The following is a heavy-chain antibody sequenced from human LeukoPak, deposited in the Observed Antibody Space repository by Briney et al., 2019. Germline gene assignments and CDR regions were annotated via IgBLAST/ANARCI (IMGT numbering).Heavy chain of an antibody. CDR3: ARLQRITMAGPDYWYFDL. Sequence: SDTLSLICTVSGDSINRYYWRWIRQPTEKALEWIGYIYYSGSTSYIPSIKGRVTISVDTSKTQYSLEMNSVTAADSAVYYCARLQRITMAGPDYWYFDLWGRGTLVTVSS. CDR2: IYYSGST. J-gene: IGHJ2*01. CDR1: GDSINRYY. V-gene: IGHV4-59*07. D-gene: IGHD3-10*01.